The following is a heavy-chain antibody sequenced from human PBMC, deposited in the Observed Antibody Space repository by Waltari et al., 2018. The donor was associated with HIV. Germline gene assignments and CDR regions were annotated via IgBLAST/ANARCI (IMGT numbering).Heavy chain of an antibody. Sequence: EVQLVESGGGLVKPGGSLRLSCAASGFTFSSYSMNWVRQAPGKGLEWVSSISSSSSYIYYADSVKGRFTISRDNAKNSLYLQMNSLRAEDTAVYYCARGGGDYYDSSGYYWNPMYYFDYWGQGTLVTVSS. V-gene: IGHV3-21*01. CDR1: GFTFSSYS. D-gene: IGHD3-22*01. CDR2: ISSSSSYI. CDR3: ARGGGDYYDSSGYYWNPMYYFDY. J-gene: IGHJ4*02.